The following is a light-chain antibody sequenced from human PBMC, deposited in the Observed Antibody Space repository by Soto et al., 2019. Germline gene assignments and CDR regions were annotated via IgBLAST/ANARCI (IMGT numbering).Light chain of an antibody. J-gene: IGKJ1*01. CDR3: QHYNSYSEA. CDR1: QSLNTR. V-gene: IGKV1-5*01. CDR2: DAS. Sequence: DIQLTQSPSTLSASVGDRFTLTCRASQSLNTRLAWYQQRPGKAPKLLIYDASTLESGVPSRFSGSGSGTEFTLTISSLQPDDFATYYCQHYNSYSEAFGQGTKVDIK.